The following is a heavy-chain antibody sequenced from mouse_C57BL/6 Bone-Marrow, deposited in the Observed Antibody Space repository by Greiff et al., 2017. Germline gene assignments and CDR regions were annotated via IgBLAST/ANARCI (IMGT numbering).Heavy chain of an antibody. CDR2: IDPETGGP. J-gene: IGHJ2*01. V-gene: IGHV1-15*01. D-gene: IGHD2-3*01. CDR3: TRDGRYFDY. Sequence: LQESGAELVRPGASVTLSCKASGYPSTASEMHWVKQTRVHGLEWIGAIDPETGGPASTQKFTGKAILTADNSSSTAYMELRSLTSGASAAYYCTRDGRYFDYWGQGTTLTVSS. CDR1: GYPSTASE.